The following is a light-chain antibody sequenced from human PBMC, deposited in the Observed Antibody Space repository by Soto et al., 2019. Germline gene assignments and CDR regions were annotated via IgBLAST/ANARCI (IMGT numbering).Light chain of an antibody. Sequence: EIVLTQSPGTLSLSPWERARVSFRASQIVGGDTLAWFQQRPGQSPRLXIYGASNRAAGIPDRFSGSGSGTDFTLTVSRLEPEDFAMYYCQQYGSSPLTFGGGTKVDI. CDR3: QQYGSSPLT. V-gene: IGKV3-20*01. CDR2: GAS. J-gene: IGKJ4*01. CDR1: QIVGGDT.